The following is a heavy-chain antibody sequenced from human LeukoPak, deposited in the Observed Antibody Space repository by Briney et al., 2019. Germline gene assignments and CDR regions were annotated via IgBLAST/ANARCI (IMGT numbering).Heavy chain of an antibody. CDR3: AREWGSTSPRPLDS. Sequence: PSETLSLTCTVSGGSIRGYYWTWIRQPAGKGLEWIGRIYTFDNTNYNPSLKSRITMSIDTSNNQFSLKLDSVTAADTAIYYCAREWGSTSPRPLDSWGQGSLVTVSS. V-gene: IGHV4-4*07. CDR2: IYTFDNT. J-gene: IGHJ4*02. D-gene: IGHD2-2*01. CDR1: GGSIRGYY.